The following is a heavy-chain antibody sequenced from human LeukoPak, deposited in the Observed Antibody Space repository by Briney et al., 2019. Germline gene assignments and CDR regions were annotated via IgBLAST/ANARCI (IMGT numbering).Heavy chain of an antibody. Sequence: GGSLRLSCAASGFTFSSYWMHWVRQAPGRGLVWVSRINSDGSSTSYADSVKGRFTISRDNAKNTLYLQMNSLRAEDTAVYYCARLLRVPQCDYFDYWGQGTLVTVSS. CDR1: GFTFSSYW. CDR2: INSDGSST. D-gene: IGHD2-15*01. CDR3: ARLLRVPQCDYFDY. V-gene: IGHV3-74*01. J-gene: IGHJ4*02.